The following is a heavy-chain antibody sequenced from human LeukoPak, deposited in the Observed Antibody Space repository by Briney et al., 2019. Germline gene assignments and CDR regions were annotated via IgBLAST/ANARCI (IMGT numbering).Heavy chain of an antibody. CDR2: INPNSGGT. CDR1: GYTFTAYY. D-gene: IGHD6-19*01. V-gene: IGHV1-2*02. Sequence: ASVKVSCTASGYTFTAYYIHWVRQAPGQGLEWMGWINPNSGGTNYAQKFQGRVTMARDTSISTAYMELSRLRSDDTAVYYCAKVMGSGQWLVEREDFDIWGQGTMVTVSS. CDR3: AKVMGSGQWLVEREDFDI. J-gene: IGHJ3*02.